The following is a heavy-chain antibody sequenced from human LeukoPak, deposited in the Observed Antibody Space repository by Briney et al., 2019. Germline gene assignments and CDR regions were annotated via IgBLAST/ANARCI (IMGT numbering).Heavy chain of an antibody. J-gene: IGHJ4*02. Sequence: ASVKVSCKASGYTFTCYYIHWVRQAPGQGLEWMGWINPNSGGTNYAQKFQGWVTMTRDTSISTAYMELSRLRSDDTAVYYCARALYDSSPIDYWGQGTLVTVSS. CDR1: GYTFTCYY. CDR3: ARALYDSSPIDY. D-gene: IGHD3-22*01. V-gene: IGHV1-2*04. CDR2: INPNSGGT.